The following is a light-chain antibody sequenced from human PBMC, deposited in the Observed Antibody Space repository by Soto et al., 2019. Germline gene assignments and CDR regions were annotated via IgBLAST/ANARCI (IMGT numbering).Light chain of an antibody. CDR2: DVS. CDR3: SSYTTSNTRQIV. Sequence: QSVLTQPASVSGSPGQSITIFCTGTSSDVGGYNYVSGYQQHPGKAPKFMIYDVSNRPSGVSNRFSGSKSGNTASLTISGLQAEDEADYYCSSYTTSNTRQIVFGTGTKVTVL. CDR1: SSDVGGYNY. J-gene: IGLJ1*01. V-gene: IGLV2-14*01.